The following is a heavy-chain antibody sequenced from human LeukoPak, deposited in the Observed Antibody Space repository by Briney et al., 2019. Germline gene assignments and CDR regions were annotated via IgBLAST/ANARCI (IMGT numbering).Heavy chain of an antibody. D-gene: IGHD3-22*01. Sequence: PSETLSLTCTVSGDSINSLDLWSWVRQSPGKGLEWIGEMYLSGTTHSNPSVKSRVTISIDKSKNQSFLNLSSVTAADTAVYYCAGLVGRYSSGLYYYYFDYWGQGTLVTVSS. CDR1: GDSINSLDL. CDR2: MYLSGTT. V-gene: IGHV4-4*02. CDR3: AGLVGRYSSGLYYYYFDY. J-gene: IGHJ4*02.